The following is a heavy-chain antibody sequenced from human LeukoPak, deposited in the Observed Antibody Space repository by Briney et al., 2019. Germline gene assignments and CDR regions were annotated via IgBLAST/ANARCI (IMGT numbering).Heavy chain of an antibody. J-gene: IGHJ6*04. CDR2: IYYSGST. CDR1: GGSISSYY. V-gene: IGHV4-59*01. CDR3: ARATPSYCSSTSCYYYYYGMDV. Sequence: PSETLSLTCTVSGGSISSYYWSWIRQPPGKELEWIGHIYYSGSTNYNPSLKSRVTISVDTSKNQFSLKLSSVTAADTAVYYCARATPSYCSSTSCYYYYYGMDVWGKGTTVTVSS. D-gene: IGHD2-2*01.